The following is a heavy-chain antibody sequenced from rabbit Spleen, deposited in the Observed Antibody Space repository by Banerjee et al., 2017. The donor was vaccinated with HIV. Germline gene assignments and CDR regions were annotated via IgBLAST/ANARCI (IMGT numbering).Heavy chain of an antibody. J-gene: IGHJ4*01. V-gene: IGHV1S40*01. Sequence: QSLEESGGDLVKPGASLTLTCTASGFSFSSRYYMCWVRQAPGKGLEWIACIDTNNGDTDYANWPKGRFTISKTSSTTVTLQMTSLTVADTATYFCARAGEGGDGYLNLWGPGTLVTVS. D-gene: IGHD5-1*01. CDR3: ARAGEGGDGYLNL. CDR2: IDTNNGDT. CDR1: GFSFSSRYY.